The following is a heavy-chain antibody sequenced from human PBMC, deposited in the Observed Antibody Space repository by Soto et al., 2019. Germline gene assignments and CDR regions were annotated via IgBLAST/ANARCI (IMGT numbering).Heavy chain of an antibody. J-gene: IGHJ4*02. CDR1: GFTFSSYG. CDR3: ARDTEMATNGLQDY. CDR2: IWYDGSNK. D-gene: IGHD5-12*01. Sequence: GGSLRLSCAASGFTFSSYGMHWVRQAPGKGLEWVAVIWYDGSNKYYADSVKGRFTISRDNSKNTLYLQMNSLRAEDTAVYYCARDTEMATNGLQDYWGQGTLVTVSS. V-gene: IGHV3-33*01.